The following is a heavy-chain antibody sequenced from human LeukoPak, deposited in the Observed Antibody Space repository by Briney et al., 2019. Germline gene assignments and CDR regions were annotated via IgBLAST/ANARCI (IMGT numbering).Heavy chain of an antibody. V-gene: IGHV6-1*01. D-gene: IGHD6-13*01. J-gene: IGHJ4*02. CDR2: TYYRSKWYN. CDR1: GDSVSSNIAA. CDR3: ARGPIAAAGTGGSYYFDY. Sequence: SQTLSLTCAISGDSVSSNIAAWNWIRQSPSRGLEWLGRTYYRSKWYNDYAVSVKSRITINPDTSKNQFSLQLNSVTPEDTAVYYCARGPIAAAGTGGSYYFDYWGQGTLVTVSS.